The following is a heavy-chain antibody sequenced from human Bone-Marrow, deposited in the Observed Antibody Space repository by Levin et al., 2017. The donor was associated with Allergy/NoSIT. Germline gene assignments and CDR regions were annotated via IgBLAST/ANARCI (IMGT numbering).Heavy chain of an antibody. CDR2: IYSGGST. CDR1: GFTVSSNY. CDR3: ARGWFGELLSH. J-gene: IGHJ4*02. D-gene: IGHD3-10*01. V-gene: IGHV3-53*01. Sequence: GGSLRLSCAASGFTVSSNYMSWVRQAPGKGPEWVSVIYSGGSTYYADSVKGRFTIPRDNSNNTLYLQMNSLRAEDTAVYYCARGWFGELLSHWGQGTLVTVSS.